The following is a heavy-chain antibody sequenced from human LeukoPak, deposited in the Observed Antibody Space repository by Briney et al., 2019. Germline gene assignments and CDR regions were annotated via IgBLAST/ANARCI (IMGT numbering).Heavy chain of an antibody. CDR3: ASLDY. J-gene: IGHJ4*02. V-gene: IGHV3-74*01. CDR2: INSDGSST. CDR1: GFTFSIYL. Sequence: GGSLRLSCAASGFTFSIYLVHWVRQAPGKGLVWVSSINSDGSSTSYADSVKGRFTISRDNAKNTLYLQMNTLRAEDTAVYYCASLDYWGQGTPVTASS.